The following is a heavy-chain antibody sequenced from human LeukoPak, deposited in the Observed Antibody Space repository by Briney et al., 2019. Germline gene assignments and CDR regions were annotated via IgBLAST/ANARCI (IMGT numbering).Heavy chain of an antibody. CDR3: TRTYYYDSRDYFDY. CDR1: GFTFRTYW. D-gene: IGHD3-22*01. J-gene: IGHJ4*02. CDR2: IKTDGSET. V-gene: IGHV3-74*01. Sequence: GGSLRLSCAASGFTFRTYWMHWVRQVPGKGLVWVSRIKTDGSETVYADNVKGRFTISRDNAGNTLYLQMNSLRVEDTAVYYCTRTYYYDSRDYFDYWGQGALVTVSS.